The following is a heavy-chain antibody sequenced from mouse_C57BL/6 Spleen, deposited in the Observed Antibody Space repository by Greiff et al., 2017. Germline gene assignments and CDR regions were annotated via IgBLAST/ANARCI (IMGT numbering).Heavy chain of an antibody. CDR2: INPNYGTT. J-gene: IGHJ4*01. CDR1: GYSFTDYN. CDR3: ARWGNWDDYYAMDY. D-gene: IGHD4-1*01. V-gene: IGHV1-39*01. Sequence: EVQLQQSGPELVKPGASVKISCKASGYSFTDYNMNWVKQSTGKSLEWIGVINPNYGTTSYNQKFKGKATLTVDQSSSTAYMQLNSLTSEDSAVYSCARWGNWDDYYAMDYWGQGTSVTVSS.